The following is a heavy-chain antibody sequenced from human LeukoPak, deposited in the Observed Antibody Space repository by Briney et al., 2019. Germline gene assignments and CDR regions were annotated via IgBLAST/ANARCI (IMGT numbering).Heavy chain of an antibody. Sequence: GSLRLSCAASGFTFSSYAMSWVRQAPGKGLEWVSAISGSGGSTYYADSVKGRFTISRDNSKNTLYLQMNSLRAEDTAVYYCAKDHSVDTVTSMGYFDYWGQGTLVTVSS. V-gene: IGHV3-23*01. CDR2: ISGSGGST. CDR3: AKDHSVDTVTSMGYFDY. CDR1: GFTFSSYA. J-gene: IGHJ4*02. D-gene: IGHD4-11*01.